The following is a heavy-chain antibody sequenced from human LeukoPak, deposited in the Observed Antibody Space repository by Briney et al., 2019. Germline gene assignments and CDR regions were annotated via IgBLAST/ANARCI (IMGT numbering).Heavy chain of an antibody. D-gene: IGHD4-11*01. CDR1: GFTFSGYA. CDR2: ISGSGGST. CDR3: AKVQTTVINGLVDY. Sequence: PGGSLGLSCAASGFTFSGYAMSWVRQAPGKGLEWVSTISGSGGSTYYADSVKGRFTISRDNSKNTLYLQMNSLRAEDTAVYYCAKVQTTVINGLVDYWGQGTLVTVSS. J-gene: IGHJ4*02. V-gene: IGHV3-23*01.